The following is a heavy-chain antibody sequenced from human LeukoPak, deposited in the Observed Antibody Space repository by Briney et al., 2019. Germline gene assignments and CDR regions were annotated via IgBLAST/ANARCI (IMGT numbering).Heavy chain of an antibody. Sequence: SVKVSCKASGGTFSSSAISWVRQAPGQGLEWMGGIIPIFSTADYAQKFQGRVTITADESTSTAYMELSSLRSEDTAVYYCARWSLGSYFKSDYWGQGTLVTVSS. CDR1: GGTFSSSA. J-gene: IGHJ4*02. CDR3: ARWSLGSYFKSDY. D-gene: IGHD1-26*01. CDR2: IIPIFSTA. V-gene: IGHV1-69*13.